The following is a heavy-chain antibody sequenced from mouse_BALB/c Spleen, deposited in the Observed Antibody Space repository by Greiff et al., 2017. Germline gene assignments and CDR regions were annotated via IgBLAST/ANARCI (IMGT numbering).Heavy chain of an antibody. CDR3: ARRFTSLTTVVENYAMDY. J-gene: IGHJ4*01. Sequence: EVMLVESGPSLVKPSQTLSLTCSVTGDSITSGYWNWIRKFPGNKLEYMGYISYSGSTYYNPSLKSRISITRDTSKNQYYLQLNSVTTEDTATYYCARRFTSLTTVVENYAMDYWGQGTSVTVSS. V-gene: IGHV3-8*02. CDR1: GDSITSGY. CDR2: ISYSGST. D-gene: IGHD1-1*01.